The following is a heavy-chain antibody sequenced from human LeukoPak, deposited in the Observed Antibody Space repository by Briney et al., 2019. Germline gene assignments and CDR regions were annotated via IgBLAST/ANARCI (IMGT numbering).Heavy chain of an antibody. CDR1: GVTFSSYS. D-gene: IGHD5-18*01. V-gene: IGHV3-21*01. CDR3: ARYGVDTAMVFDY. Sequence: GGSLRLSCAASGVTFSSYSVNWIRQAPGKGLEWVSSISSSSSYIYYADSVKGRFTISRDKAKNSLYLQMNSLRAEDTAVYYCARYGVDTAMVFDYWGQGTLVTVSS. J-gene: IGHJ4*02. CDR2: ISSSSSYI.